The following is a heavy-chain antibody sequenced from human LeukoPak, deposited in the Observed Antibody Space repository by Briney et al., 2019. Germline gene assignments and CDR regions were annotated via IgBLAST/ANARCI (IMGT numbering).Heavy chain of an antibody. CDR1: GYTFTSYA. CDR2: INPNSGGT. V-gene: IGHV1-2*02. D-gene: IGHD1-1*01. Sequence: GASVKVSCKASGYTFTSYAMNWVRQAPGQGLEWMGWINPNSGGTNYAQKFQGRVTMTRDTSISTAYMELSRLRSDDTAVYYCARILGTLNYWGQGTLVTVSS. J-gene: IGHJ4*02. CDR3: ARILGTLNY.